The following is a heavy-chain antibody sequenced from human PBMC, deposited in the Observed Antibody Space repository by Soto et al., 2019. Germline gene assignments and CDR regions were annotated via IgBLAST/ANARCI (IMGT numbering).Heavy chain of an antibody. D-gene: IGHD6-19*01. V-gene: IGHV4-31*03. Sequence: SETLSLTCTVSGGSISSGGYYLSWIRQHPGKGLEWIGYIYYNGGAANYNPSLRSRVIISVDTSKNQFSLKLSSVTAADTAVYYCARVPWVAEQYNWFDPWGQGTLVTVSS. CDR1: GGSISSGGYY. CDR2: IYYNGGAA. CDR3: ARVPWVAEQYNWFDP. J-gene: IGHJ5*02.